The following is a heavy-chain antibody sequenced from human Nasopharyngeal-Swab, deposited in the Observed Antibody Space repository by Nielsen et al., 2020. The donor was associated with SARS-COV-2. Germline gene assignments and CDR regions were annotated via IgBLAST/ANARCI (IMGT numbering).Heavy chain of an antibody. V-gene: IGHV3-30-3*01. CDR2: ISYDGSNK. Sequence: GGSLRLSWAAFGFTFSSYSMHWVRHVPGKGLEWVAVISYDGSNKYYADSVKGRFTISRDNSKNTLYLQMNSLRAEDTAVYYCARDGPNLYYDSSGPITFVFDPWGQGTLVTVSS. CDR3: ARDGPNLYYDSSGPITFVFDP. CDR1: GFTFSSYS. D-gene: IGHD3-22*01. J-gene: IGHJ5*02.